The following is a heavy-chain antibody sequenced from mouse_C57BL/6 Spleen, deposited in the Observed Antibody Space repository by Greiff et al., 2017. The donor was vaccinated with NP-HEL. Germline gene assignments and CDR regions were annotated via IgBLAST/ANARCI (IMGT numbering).Heavy chain of an antibody. CDR1: GYTFTSYW. J-gene: IGHJ3*01. CDR3: ARLNDYAWFAY. V-gene: IGHV1-69*01. Sequence: VQLQQPGAELVMPGASVKLSCKASGYTFTSYWMHWVKQRPGQGLEWIGEIDPSDSYTNYNQKFKGKSTLTVDKSSSTAYMQLSSLTSEDSAVYYCARLNDYAWFAYWGLGTLVTVSA. CDR2: IDPSDSYT. D-gene: IGHD2-4*01.